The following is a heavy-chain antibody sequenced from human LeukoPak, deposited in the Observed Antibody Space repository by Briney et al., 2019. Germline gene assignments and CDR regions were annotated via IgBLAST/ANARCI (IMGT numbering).Heavy chain of an antibody. CDR2: VYYTGSS. Sequence: SETLSLTCSVSGGSVRNYYWNWIRQPPGKGLEWIGYVYYTGSSNSDPSLKSRVTMFVDTSKNQLSLRLSSASALDTAVYYCARGAYASAWYAFDIWGPGTGVGVTS. CDR1: GGSVRNYY. CDR3: ARGAYASAWYAFDI. D-gene: IGHD6-19*01. V-gene: IGHV4-59*02. J-gene: IGHJ3*02.